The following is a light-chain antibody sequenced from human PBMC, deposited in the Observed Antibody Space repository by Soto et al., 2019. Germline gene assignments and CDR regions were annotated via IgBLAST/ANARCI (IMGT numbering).Light chain of an antibody. J-gene: IGKJ1*01. Sequence: ETVMTQSPATLSVSPGERATLSCRASQNVDTNVAWYQQKPGQAPRLVIYAASTRATGFPARFSGSWSGTEFTLTISSLQSEDVAIDHCLQYNNWPRTFGQGTKVEIK. CDR1: QNVDTN. CDR2: AAS. V-gene: IGKV3-15*01. CDR3: LQYNNWPRT.